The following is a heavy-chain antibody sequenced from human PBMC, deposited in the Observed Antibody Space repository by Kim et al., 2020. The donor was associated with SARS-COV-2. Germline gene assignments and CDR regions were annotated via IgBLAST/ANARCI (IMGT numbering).Heavy chain of an antibody. CDR3: AKGRGSFWSLDY. J-gene: IGHJ4*02. D-gene: IGHD6-19*01. V-gene: IGHV3-NL1*01. CDR2: T. Sequence: TQYVASMKGRFTVTRDNSNNTLFLQKNSLRAEDTAMYYCAKGRGSFWSLDYWGLGTLVTVSS.